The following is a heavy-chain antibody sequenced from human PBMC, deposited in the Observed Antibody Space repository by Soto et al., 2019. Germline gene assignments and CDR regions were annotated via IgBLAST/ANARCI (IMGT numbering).Heavy chain of an antibody. Sequence: ASVKVSCKASGYTFTSYAMHWVRQAPGQRLNWLGWINAGNGNTKYSQKFQGRVTITRDTSASTAYMELSSLRSEDTAVYYCATLIVGGTNGGYYYYGMDVWGQGTTVTVSS. CDR1: GYTFTSYA. V-gene: IGHV1-3*01. J-gene: IGHJ6*01. D-gene: IGHD2-15*01. CDR2: INAGNGNT. CDR3: ATLIVGGTNGGYYYYGMDV.